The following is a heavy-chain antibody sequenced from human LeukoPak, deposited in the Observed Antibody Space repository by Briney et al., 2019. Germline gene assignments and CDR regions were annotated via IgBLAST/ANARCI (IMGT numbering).Heavy chain of an antibody. Sequence: SGPTLVNPTQTLTLTCTFSGFSLSTSGVGVGWIRQPPGKGLEWIGSIYYSGSTYYNPSLKSRVTISVDTSKNQFSLKLSSVTAADTAVYYCARLLDIVVVVAAYFDYWGQGTLVTVSS. CDR3: ARLLDIVVVVAAYFDY. J-gene: IGHJ4*02. CDR1: GFSLSTSGVG. CDR2: IYYSGST. V-gene: IGHV4-39*01. D-gene: IGHD2-15*01.